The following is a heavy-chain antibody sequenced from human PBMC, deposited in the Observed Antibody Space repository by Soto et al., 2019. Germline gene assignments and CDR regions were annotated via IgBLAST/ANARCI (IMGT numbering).Heavy chain of an antibody. J-gene: IGHJ4*02. CDR3: ARDGEGF. Sequence: EVQLVESGGGLVQPGGSLRLSCAASGFTFSSNGMHWVRRVPGRGLVWVSRINTDGRSTGYVDSVKGRFTISRDNAKNTLYLQMNSLRVEDTAVYYCARDGEGFWGQGTLVTVSS. V-gene: IGHV3-74*01. D-gene: IGHD2-21*01. CDR2: INTDGRST. CDR1: GFTFSSNG.